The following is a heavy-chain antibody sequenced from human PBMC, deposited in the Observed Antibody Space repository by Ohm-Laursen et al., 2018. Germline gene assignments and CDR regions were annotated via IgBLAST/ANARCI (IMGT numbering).Heavy chain of an antibody. CDR2: ISSSGSTI. Sequence: SLRLSCSASGFTFSDYYMSWIRQAPGKGLEWVSYISSSGSTIYYADSVKGRFTISRDNAKNSLYLQMNSLRVEDTAVYYCAREIPHYNGVYHFDLWGRGTLVSVSS. CDR3: AREIPHYNGVYHFDL. CDR1: GFTFSDYY. D-gene: IGHD1-14*01. J-gene: IGHJ2*01. V-gene: IGHV3-11*01.